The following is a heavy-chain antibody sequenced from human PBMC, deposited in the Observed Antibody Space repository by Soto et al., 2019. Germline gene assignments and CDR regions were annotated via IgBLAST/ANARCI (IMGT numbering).Heavy chain of an antibody. Sequence: EVQLLESGGGLVQPGGSLRLSCAASGFTFRSYPMSWVRQAPGKGLEWVSAIVGSGAGAFYADSVQGRFTVSRDSSKNTVYLQMNSLRAEDTAIYYCGKEGAETGQGDFDYWGQGALVTVSS. CDR2: IVGSGAGA. V-gene: IGHV3-23*01. J-gene: IGHJ4*02. CDR3: GKEGAETGQGDFDY. D-gene: IGHD3-9*01. CDR1: GFTFRSYP.